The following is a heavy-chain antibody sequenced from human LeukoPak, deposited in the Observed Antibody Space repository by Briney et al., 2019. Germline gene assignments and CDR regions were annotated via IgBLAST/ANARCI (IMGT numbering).Heavy chain of an antibody. J-gene: IGHJ4*02. CDR1: GGFFSGYY. V-gene: IGHV4-34*01. Sequence: PSETLSLTCAVYGGFFSGYYWSWIRQPPGKGLEWIGEIDHSGSTNYNPSLKSRVTISVDTSKNQFSLKLSSVTAADTAVYYCARRGYCSSTSCYNFKVGYYFDYWGQGTLVTVSS. D-gene: IGHD2-2*02. CDR2: IDHSGST. CDR3: ARRGYCSSTSCYNFKVGYYFDY.